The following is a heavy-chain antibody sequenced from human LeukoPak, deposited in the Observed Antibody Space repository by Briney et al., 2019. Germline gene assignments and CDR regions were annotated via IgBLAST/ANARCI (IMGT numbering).Heavy chain of an antibody. V-gene: IGHV3-30*02. CDR3: AKNSQPHSSGPAYWYFDL. D-gene: IGHD6-19*01. CDR2: MQYDGSVI. J-gene: IGHJ2*01. Sequence: GGSLRLSCAASGFSFSVYGTHWVRQAPGKGLEWVTFMQYDGSVIFYADSVKGRFTISRDNSKNTVFLQLSSLRPEDTAMYYCAKNSQPHSSGPAYWYFDLWGRGTLVAVSS. CDR1: GFSFSVYG.